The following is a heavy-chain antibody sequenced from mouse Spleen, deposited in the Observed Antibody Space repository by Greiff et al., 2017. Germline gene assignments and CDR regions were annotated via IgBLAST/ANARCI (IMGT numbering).Heavy chain of an antibody. J-gene: IGHJ4*01. CDR1: GFTFSSYA. CDR2: ISSGGSYT. CDR3: ARRGTTVVPPMDY. D-gene: IGHD1-1*01. V-gene: IGHV5-9-3*01. Sequence: EVQLVESGGGLVKPGGSLKLSCAASGFTFSSYAMSWVRQTPEKRLEWVATISSGGSYTYYPDSVKGRFTISRDNAKNTLYLQMSSLRSEDTAMYYCARRGTTVVPPMDYWGQGTSVTVSS.